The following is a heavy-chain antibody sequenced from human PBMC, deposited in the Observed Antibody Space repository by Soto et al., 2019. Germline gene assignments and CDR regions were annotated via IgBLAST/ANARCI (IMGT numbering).Heavy chain of an antibody. CDR3: AKVPPSRIDADAFDV. Sequence: GGSLRLSCVGSGSTFSNYAISWVRQAPGKGLEWVSVISGSGYTTKYADSVKGRFTVSRDNFKSTVYLQMSRLGAEDTAVYYCAKVPPSRIDADAFDVWGQGTMVTVSS. J-gene: IGHJ3*01. V-gene: IGHV3-23*01. CDR1: GSTFSNYA. CDR2: ISGSGYTT. D-gene: IGHD3-3*02.